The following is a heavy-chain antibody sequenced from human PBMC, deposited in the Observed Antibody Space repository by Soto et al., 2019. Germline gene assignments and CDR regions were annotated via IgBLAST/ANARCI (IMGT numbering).Heavy chain of an antibody. D-gene: IGHD1-7*01. CDR1: GFTFSNFA. J-gene: IGHJ4*02. CDR3: ANPIPKTGTTFGF. Sequence: QLLESGGGFVQPGGSLRLSCVASGFTFSNFAMAWVRQAPGEGLEWVSAISGSGDDTFYADSMKGRFTISRDNSKDTLYLQINSQRAEETAVYYFANPIPKTGTTFGFWGQGTLVTVSS. V-gene: IGHV3-23*01. CDR2: ISGSGDDT.